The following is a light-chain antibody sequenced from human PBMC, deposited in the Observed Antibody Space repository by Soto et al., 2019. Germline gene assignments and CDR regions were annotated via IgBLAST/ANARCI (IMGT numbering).Light chain of an antibody. CDR2: GAS. Sequence: EIVLTQSPGTLSLSPGERATLSCRASQSVSSSYLAWYQQKPGQAPRLLIYGASSRATGIPDRFSGSGSGTDFNITISRLEPEDFAVDYCQQYGSSPQTLGQGTQVEI. CDR1: QSVSSSY. CDR3: QQYGSSPQT. J-gene: IGKJ1*01. V-gene: IGKV3-20*01.